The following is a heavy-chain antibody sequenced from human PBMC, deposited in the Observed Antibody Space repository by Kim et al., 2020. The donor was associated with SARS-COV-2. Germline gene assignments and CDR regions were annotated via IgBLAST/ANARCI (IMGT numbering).Heavy chain of an antibody. Sequence: GGSLRLSCAASGFKFDDFAMTWVRQAPGKGLEWVSGIDVNGGSIGYADSVKGRFTISRDNANNSLYLLMNSLRAEDTALYHCVRGQRQFDPWGQGTLVTVSS. CDR2: IDVNGGSI. D-gene: IGHD6-25*01. CDR1: GFKFDDFA. V-gene: IGHV3-20*01. J-gene: IGHJ5*02. CDR3: VRGQRQFDP.